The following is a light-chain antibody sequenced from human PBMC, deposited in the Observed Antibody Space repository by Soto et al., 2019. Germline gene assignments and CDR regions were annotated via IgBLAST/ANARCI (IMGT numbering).Light chain of an antibody. V-gene: IGLV2-8*01. CDR3: TAYAGGNNV. CDR2: EVT. CDR1: SSDVGGYNF. Sequence: QSALTQPPSASGSPGQSDTIYCTGTSSDVGGYNFVSWYQQYPGKVPNLMVYEVTKRPSGVPDLFSGSKSGNTASLTVSGLQAEDEADYYCTAYAGGNNVFGTGTKLPVL. J-gene: IGLJ1*01.